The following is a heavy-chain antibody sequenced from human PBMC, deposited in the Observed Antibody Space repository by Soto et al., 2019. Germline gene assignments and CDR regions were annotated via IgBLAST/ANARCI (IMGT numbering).Heavy chain of an antibody. Sequence: SETLSLTCTVSGDFLGSYYWSWIRQSPVKGLEWIGYIYYSGSTNYNPSLKSRVTISVDTSKNQFSLKLSSVTAADTAVYYCARGTMVRGVSEFDYYYGMDVWGQGTTVTVSS. CDR1: GDFLGSYY. V-gene: IGHV4-59*08. J-gene: IGHJ6*02. CDR3: ARGTMVRGVSEFDYYYGMDV. CDR2: IYYSGST. D-gene: IGHD3-10*01.